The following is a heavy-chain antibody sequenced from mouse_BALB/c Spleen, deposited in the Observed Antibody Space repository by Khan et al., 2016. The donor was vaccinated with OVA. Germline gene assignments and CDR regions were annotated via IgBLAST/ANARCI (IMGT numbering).Heavy chain of an antibody. CDR2: IFPNNGGT. D-gene: IGHD1-2*01. Sequence: VQLQQSGPELVKPGASVKISCKASGYTFTDYNMDWVKQSHGESFEWIGYIFPNNGGTGYNQKFKTKATLTVDNSSSTAYMELRSLTSEDSAVYYCARSGYGSFAYWGQGTLVTGSA. CDR1: GYTFTDYN. V-gene: IGHV1S29*02. J-gene: IGHJ3*01. CDR3: ARSGYGSFAY.